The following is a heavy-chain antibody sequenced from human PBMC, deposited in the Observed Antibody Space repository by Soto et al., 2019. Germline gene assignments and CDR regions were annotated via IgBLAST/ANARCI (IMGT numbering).Heavy chain of an antibody. CDR2: ISGSGGST. J-gene: IGHJ4*02. Sequence: QPGWSLRLSCAASVFTFISYAMSWVRQAPGKGLEWVSAISGSGGSTYYADSVKGRFTISGDNSKNTLYLQMNSLRAEDTAVYYCAKAAPEAYCGGDCYYYFDYWGQGTLVTVSS. V-gene: IGHV3-23*01. CDR1: VFTFISYA. CDR3: AKAAPEAYCGGDCYYYFDY. D-gene: IGHD2-21*02.